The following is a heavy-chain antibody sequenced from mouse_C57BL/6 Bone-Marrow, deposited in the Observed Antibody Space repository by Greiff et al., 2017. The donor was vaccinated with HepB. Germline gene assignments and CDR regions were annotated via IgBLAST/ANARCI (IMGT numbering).Heavy chain of an antibody. Sequence: QVQLQQPGAELVKPGASVKLSCKASGYTFTSYWMHWVKQRPGQGLEWIGMIHPNSGSTNYNEKFKSKATLTVDKSSSTAYMQLSSLTSEDSAVYYCARGGDYYYGSRDYWGQGTTLTVSS. J-gene: IGHJ2*01. CDR3: ARGGDYYYGSRDY. CDR1: GYTFTSYW. CDR2: IHPNSGST. D-gene: IGHD1-1*01. V-gene: IGHV1-64*01.